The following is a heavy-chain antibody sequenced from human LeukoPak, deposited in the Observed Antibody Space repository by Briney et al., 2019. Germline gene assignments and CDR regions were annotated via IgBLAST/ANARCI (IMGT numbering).Heavy chain of an antibody. Sequence: GGSLRLSCAASGFTFSSYAMSWVRQAPGKGLEWVSAISGSGGSTYYADSVKGRFTISRDNSKNTLYLQMNSLRAEDTAVYYCAKDEGLRFLEWLLPDYWGQGTLVTVSS. J-gene: IGHJ4*02. D-gene: IGHD3-3*01. CDR2: ISGSGGST. CDR1: GFTFSSYA. CDR3: AKDEGLRFLEWLLPDY. V-gene: IGHV3-23*01.